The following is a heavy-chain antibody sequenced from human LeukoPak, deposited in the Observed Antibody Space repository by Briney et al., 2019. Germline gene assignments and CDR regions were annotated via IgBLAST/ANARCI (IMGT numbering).Heavy chain of an antibody. CDR1: GFTFDDYA. Sequence: GGSLRLSCAASGFTFDDYAMHWVRQAPGKGLEWVSGISWNSGSIVYADSVKGRFTISRDNAKNSLYLQMNSLRAEDTALYYCAKDYTAMVRGTDYWGQGTLVTVSS. CDR3: AKDYTAMVRGTDY. V-gene: IGHV3-9*01. CDR2: ISWNSGSI. D-gene: IGHD5-18*01. J-gene: IGHJ4*02.